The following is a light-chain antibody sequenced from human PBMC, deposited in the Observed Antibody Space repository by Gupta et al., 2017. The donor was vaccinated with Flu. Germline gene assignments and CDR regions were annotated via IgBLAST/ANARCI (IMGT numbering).Light chain of an antibody. Sequence: PSFLSASVGDRVTITCRASQGIRSHLAWYQQKPGTAPNLLIYDISTLQTGVSSRFSGSGSGTEFTLTISILHPEDFATYYCQHLQSYPLTFGGGTKVEIK. J-gene: IGKJ4*01. CDR3: QHLQSYPLT. CDR2: DIS. CDR1: QGIRSH. V-gene: IGKV1-9*01.